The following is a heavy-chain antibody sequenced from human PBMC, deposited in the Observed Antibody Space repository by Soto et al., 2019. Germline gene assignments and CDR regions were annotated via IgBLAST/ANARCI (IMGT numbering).Heavy chain of an antibody. CDR2: ITPNSGAT. CDR3: ARAVGRRGFNDAFDV. CDR1: GYTFIDHY. J-gene: IGHJ3*01. Sequence: ASVKVSCKASGYTFIDHYIHWVRQAPGQGLEWMGWITPNSGATKYAQKFQGRVTMTRDASINTAYVDVTGLTFDDTAVYFCARAVGRRGFNDAFDVWGQGTLVTV. V-gene: IGHV1-2*02. D-gene: IGHD3-22*01.